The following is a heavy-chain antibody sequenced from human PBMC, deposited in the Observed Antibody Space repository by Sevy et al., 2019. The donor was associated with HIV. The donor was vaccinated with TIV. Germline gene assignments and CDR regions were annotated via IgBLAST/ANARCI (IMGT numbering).Heavy chain of an antibody. Sequence: SETLSLTCAVYGGSFSGYYWNWIRQTPGKGLEWIGEINHSGSTNYNPSLKSRVTISVDTSKNQFSLRLNLVTAADTAVYYGARGPPVLVVPGAPSWFDPWGQGTLVTVSS. CDR2: INHSGST. J-gene: IGHJ5*02. CDR1: GGSFSGYY. V-gene: IGHV4-34*01. D-gene: IGHD2-2*01. CDR3: ARGPPVLVVPGAPSWFDP.